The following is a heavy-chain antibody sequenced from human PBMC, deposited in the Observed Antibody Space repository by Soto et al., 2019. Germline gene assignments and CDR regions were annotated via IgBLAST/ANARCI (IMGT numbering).Heavy chain of an antibody. D-gene: IGHD2-21*01. V-gene: IGHV4-4*02. CDR3: ARGIQMWSQVYYGMDV. J-gene: IGHJ6*02. CDR1: GGSISSDYW. CDR2: IFHSGST. Sequence: QVQLQESGPGVVKPSGTLSLTCGVSGGSISSDYWWAWVRQSPGRGLEWIGEIFHSGSTHYNPSLESRVTMSVDIVNNHFSLKLMSMTAADTAVYYCARGIQMWSQVYYGMDVWGQGTTVPVSS.